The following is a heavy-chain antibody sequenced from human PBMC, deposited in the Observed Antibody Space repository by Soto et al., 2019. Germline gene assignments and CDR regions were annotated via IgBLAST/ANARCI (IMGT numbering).Heavy chain of an antibody. CDR2: IYYSGST. CDR3: ARRGHRGWFDP. J-gene: IGHJ5*02. CDR1: GGSISSSSYY. V-gene: IGHV4-39*01. Sequence: QLQLQESGPGLVKPSETLSLTCTVSGGSISSSSYYWGWIRHPPGKGLEWIGSIYYSGSTYYNPSLKSRVTISVDTSKNHFSLKLSSVTAADTAVYYCARRGHRGWFDPWGQGTLVTVSS. D-gene: IGHD3-10*01.